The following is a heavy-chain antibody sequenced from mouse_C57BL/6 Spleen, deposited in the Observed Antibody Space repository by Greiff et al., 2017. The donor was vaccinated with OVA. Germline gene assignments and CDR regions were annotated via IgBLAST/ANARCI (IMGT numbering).Heavy chain of an antibody. CDR1: GFTFSSYG. J-gene: IGHJ2*01. D-gene: IGHD1-1*01. Sequence: EVQVVESGGDLVKPGGSLKLSCAASGFTFSSYGMSWVRQTPDKGLEWVATISSGGSYTYYPDSVKGRVTISRDNAKNTLYLQMSSLKSEDTAMDYCARNKITSVVFDYWGQGTTLTVSS. CDR2: ISSGGSYT. V-gene: IGHV5-6*01. CDR3: ARNKITSVVFDY.